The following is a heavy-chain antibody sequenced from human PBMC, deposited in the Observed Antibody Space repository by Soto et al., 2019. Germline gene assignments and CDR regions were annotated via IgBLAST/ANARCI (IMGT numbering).Heavy chain of an antibody. Sequence: GSLKISSAASGFTFSDYYMNWIRKAPGKGLEWVSYISGSGSTIYYADSVKGRFTISRDNAKNSLYLQMSSLRAEDTAVYYCARDYYDTSGYYYYFDYWGQGTLVTVFS. CDR3: ARDYYDTSGYYYYFDY. CDR2: ISGSGSTI. V-gene: IGHV3-11*01. D-gene: IGHD3-22*01. J-gene: IGHJ4*02. CDR1: GFTFSDYY.